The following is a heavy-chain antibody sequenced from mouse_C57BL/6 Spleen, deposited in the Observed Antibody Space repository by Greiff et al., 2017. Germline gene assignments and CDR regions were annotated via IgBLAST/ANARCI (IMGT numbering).Heavy chain of an antibody. J-gene: IGHJ3*01. CDR2: LNPSNGGT. CDR1: GYNFPSYW. CDR3: ARYYYGSSYGAWFAY. V-gene: IGHV1-53*01. Sequence: QVQLQQPGTELVKPGASVKLSCKASGYNFPSYWMPWVKPRPGQGLEWIGNLNPSNGGTKYNEKFKSKAKLTVDKSSNTAYMQLSSLTSEDSAVYYCARYYYGSSYGAWFAYWGQGTLVTVSA. D-gene: IGHD1-1*01.